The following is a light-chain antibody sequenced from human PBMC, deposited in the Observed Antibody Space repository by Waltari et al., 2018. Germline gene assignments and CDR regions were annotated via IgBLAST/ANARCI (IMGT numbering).Light chain of an antibody. J-gene: IGKJ4*01. Sequence: EIVMTQSPSTLSVSPGERATLSCRASKIVSSNLAWYQQKPGQAPRLRSYGASTRATGIPARFSGSGSWTEFTLTISSLQSEDFAVYYCQQYNNWPPLTFGGGTKVEIK. CDR1: KIVSSN. V-gene: IGKV3-15*01. CDR3: QQYNNWPPLT. CDR2: GAS.